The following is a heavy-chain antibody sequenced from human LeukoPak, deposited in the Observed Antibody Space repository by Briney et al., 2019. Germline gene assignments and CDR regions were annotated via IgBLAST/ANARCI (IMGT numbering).Heavy chain of an antibody. V-gene: IGHV3-23*01. CDR1: GFTFSSYA. D-gene: IGHD6-19*01. Sequence: PGGSLRLPCAASGFTFSSYAMSWVRQAPGKGLEWVSAISGSGGSTYYADSVKGRFTISRDNSKNTLYLQMNSLRAEDTAVYYCAKGRAVAGIFYYGMDVWGQGTTVTVSS. CDR2: ISGSGGST. J-gene: IGHJ6*02. CDR3: AKGRAVAGIFYYGMDV.